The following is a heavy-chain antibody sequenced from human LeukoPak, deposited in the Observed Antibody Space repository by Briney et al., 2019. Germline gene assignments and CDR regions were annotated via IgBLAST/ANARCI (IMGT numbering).Heavy chain of an antibody. CDR1: GYTFTSYD. CDR2: MNPNSGNT. J-gene: IGHJ6*02. D-gene: IGHD3-3*01. Sequence: ASVKVSCKASGYTFTSYDINWVRQATGQGLEWMGWMNPNSGNTGYAQKFQGRVTMTRSTSISTAYMELSSLRSEDTAVYYCARGQTYYDLYYYYGMDVWGQGTTVTVSS. V-gene: IGHV1-8*01. CDR3: ARGQTYYDLYYYYGMDV.